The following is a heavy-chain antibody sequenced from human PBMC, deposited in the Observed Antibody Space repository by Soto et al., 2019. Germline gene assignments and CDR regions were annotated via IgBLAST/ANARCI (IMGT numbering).Heavy chain of an antibody. D-gene: IGHD6-6*01. Sequence: PWETLSLTCTVSGGSINDFYWSWIWQPPGKGLEWIGYIYYSGSTDYNPSLKGRVTISVDTSKNQFSLKLRSVTAADTAVYYCARDGGVAARTFDYWGQGTLVTVSS. CDR2: IYYSGST. CDR3: ARDGGVAARTFDY. J-gene: IGHJ4*02. CDR1: GGSINDFY. V-gene: IGHV4-59*01.